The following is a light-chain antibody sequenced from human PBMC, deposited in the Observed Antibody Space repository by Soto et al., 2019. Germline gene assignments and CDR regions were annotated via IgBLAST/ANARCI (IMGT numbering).Light chain of an antibody. J-gene: IGKJ4*01. CDR1: QSVSSY. CDR2: DAS. CDR3: QQRSNWPALN. V-gene: IGKV3-11*01. Sequence: EILLTQSRATLALSPGEGPGVPCIASQSVSSYLAWYQQKPGQAPRLLIYDASNRATGIPARFSGSGSGTDFTRTITSLEPEDFAVYYCQQRSNWPALNFGGGTKVDIK.